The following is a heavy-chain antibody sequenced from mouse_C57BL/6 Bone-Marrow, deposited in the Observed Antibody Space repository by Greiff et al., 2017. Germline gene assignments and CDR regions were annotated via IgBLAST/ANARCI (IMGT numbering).Heavy chain of an antibody. CDR2: FYPGSGSI. CDR1: GYIFTEYT. J-gene: IGHJ2*01. D-gene: IGHD2-4*01. Sequence: VHLVESGAELVKPGASVKLSCKASGYIFTEYTIHRVKQRSGQGLEWIGWFYPGSGSIKYNERFKDKATLTADQSSNTVYMELSRLTSEDSAVYFCARHERYYDYEGYFDYWGQGTTLTVSS. V-gene: IGHV1-62-2*01. CDR3: ARHERYYDYEGYFDY.